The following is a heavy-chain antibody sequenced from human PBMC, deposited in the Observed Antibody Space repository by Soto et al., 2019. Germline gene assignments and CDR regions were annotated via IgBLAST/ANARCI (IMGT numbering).Heavy chain of an antibody. CDR1: GYTFTSYV. D-gene: IGHD6-19*01. J-gene: IGHJ3*01. V-gene: IGHV1-18*01. Sequence: ASVKASCKASGYTFTSYVISWGRHAPGQGLKRMGWISAYNGNTNYAQKLQGRVTMTTDTSTSTAYMELRSLRSDDTAVYFFARAPPLSSGWYGDAFAVSGQGTMVTVSS. CDR3: ARAPPLSSGWYGDAFAV. CDR2: ISAYNGNT.